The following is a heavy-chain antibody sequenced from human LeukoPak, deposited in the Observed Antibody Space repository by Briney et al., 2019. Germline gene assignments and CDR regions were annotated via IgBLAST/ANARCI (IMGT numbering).Heavy chain of an antibody. CDR1: GFTFSFNS. D-gene: IGHD6-13*01. V-gene: IGHV3-30*18. CDR2: ISYDGSNK. Sequence: GGSLRLSCAASGFTFSFNSMHWVRQAPGKGLEWVAVISYDGSNKYYADSVKGRFTISRDNSKNTLYLQMNSLRAEDTAVYYCAKDRRSSSWYGDYWGQGTLVTVSS. CDR3: AKDRRSSSWYGDY. J-gene: IGHJ4*02.